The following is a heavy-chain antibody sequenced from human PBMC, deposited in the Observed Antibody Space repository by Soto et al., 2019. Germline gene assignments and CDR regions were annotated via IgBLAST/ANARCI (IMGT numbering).Heavy chain of an antibody. J-gene: IGHJ4*02. CDR3: ARASGSRFFDY. D-gene: IGHD1-26*01. V-gene: IGHV3-53*01. Sequence: LRLSCAASGFTFSSYAMSWVRQAPGKGLERVSGIYSGGNTYYADSVKGRFTISRDTSKNTLYLQLNSLRADDTAVYYCARASGSRFFDYWRRGPLVNV. CDR2: IYSGGNT. CDR1: GFTFSSYA.